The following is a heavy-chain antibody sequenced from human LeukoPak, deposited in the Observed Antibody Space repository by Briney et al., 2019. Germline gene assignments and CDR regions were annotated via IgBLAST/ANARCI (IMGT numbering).Heavy chain of an antibody. Sequence: GGSLRLSCAASGFTVSSNYMSWVRQAPGKGLEWVSVIYSGGSTYYADSVKGRFTISRDNSKNTLCLQMNSLRAEDTAVYYCARERAGIQLYWGQGTLVTVSS. CDR3: ARERAGIQLY. CDR1: GFTVSSNY. CDR2: IYSGGST. D-gene: IGHD5-18*01. J-gene: IGHJ4*02. V-gene: IGHV3-53*01.